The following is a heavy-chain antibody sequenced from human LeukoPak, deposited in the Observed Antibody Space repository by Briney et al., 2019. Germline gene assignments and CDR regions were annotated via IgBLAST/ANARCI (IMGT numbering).Heavy chain of an antibody. D-gene: IGHD3-22*01. CDR3: ARDENYDSSGYFSGFDY. CDR1: GGTFSSYA. CDR2: IIPIFGTA. Sequence: SVTVSCKASGGTFSSYAISWVRQAPGQGLEWMGGIIPIFGTANYAQKFQGRVTITADESTSTAYMELSSLRSEDTAVYYCARDENYDSSGYFSGFDYWGQGTLVTVSS. J-gene: IGHJ4*02. V-gene: IGHV1-69*13.